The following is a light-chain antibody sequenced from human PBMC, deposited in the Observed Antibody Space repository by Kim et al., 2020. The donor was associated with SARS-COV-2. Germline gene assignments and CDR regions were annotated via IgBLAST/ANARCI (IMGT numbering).Light chain of an antibody. V-gene: IGLV3-19*01. J-gene: IGLJ2*01. CDR1: SLRTYY. Sequence: VVLGKKVRITCQGDSLRTYYTTWFQQKPGQAPIVVFYGKNNRPSGIPDRFSGSSSGNTASLTITATQAGDEADYYCNSRDNNDNVLFGGGTQLTVL. CDR3: NSRDNNDNVL. CDR2: GKN.